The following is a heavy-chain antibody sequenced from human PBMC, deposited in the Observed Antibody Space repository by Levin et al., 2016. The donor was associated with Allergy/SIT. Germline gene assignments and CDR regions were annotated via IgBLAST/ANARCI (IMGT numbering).Heavy chain of an antibody. CDR2: IFSGGST. V-gene: IGHV3-53*01. D-gene: IGHD3-22*01. CDR3: AREYYYETTGSLGAFDI. J-gene: IGHJ3*02. Sequence: GESLKISCAASGFNVNNNYMSWVRQAPGKGLEWVSVIFSGGSTYYADSVKGRFTISRDSSKNTVYLQMNSLRAEDTAVYYCAREYYYETTGSLGAFDIWGQGTMVTVSS. CDR1: GFNVNNNY.